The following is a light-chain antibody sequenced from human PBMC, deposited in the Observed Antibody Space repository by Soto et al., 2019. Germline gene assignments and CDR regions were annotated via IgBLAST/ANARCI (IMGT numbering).Light chain of an antibody. CDR1: QSISRS. CDR2: DAS. V-gene: IGKV3-15*01. Sequence: EIVLTQSPPILSVSTGERATLSSRASQSISRSLAWYQQKPGQAPRLLISDASTRATGIPARFSGSGSGTEFTLTISSLQSEDFALYYCHQYNSWPPGTFGQGTKVDIK. J-gene: IGKJ2*01. CDR3: HQYNSWPPGT.